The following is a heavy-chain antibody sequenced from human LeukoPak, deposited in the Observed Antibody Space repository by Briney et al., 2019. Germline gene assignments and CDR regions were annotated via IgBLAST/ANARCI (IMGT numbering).Heavy chain of an antibody. CDR2: INPNSGGT. J-gene: IGHJ6*02. V-gene: IGHV1-2*02. CDR3: ARGLMVRGVNSYYYGMDV. Sequence: VASVYVSCKASGYTFTGYYMHRVRQAPGQGLEWMGWINPNSGGTNYAQKFQGRVTMTRDTSISTAYMELSRLRSDDTAVYYCARGLMVRGVNSYYYGMDVWGQGTTVTVSS. CDR1: GYTFTGYY. D-gene: IGHD3-10*01.